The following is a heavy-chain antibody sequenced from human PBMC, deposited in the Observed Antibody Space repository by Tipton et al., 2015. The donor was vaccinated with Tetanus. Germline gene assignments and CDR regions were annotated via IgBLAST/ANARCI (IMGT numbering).Heavy chain of an antibody. D-gene: IGHD1-1*01. J-gene: IGHJ5*02. CDR3: ARGGDNLTFQRPTGRWFDP. CDR1: GGSINSGGYY. V-gene: IGHV4-31*03. Sequence: TLSLTCTVSGGSINSGGYYWSWIRQHPGKGLEWIGDIYFSGSTYYNPSLNSRVTISVDTSKNHFSLKLNSVTAADTAVYYCARGGDNLTFQRPTGRWFDPWGHGTLVTVSS. CDR2: IYFSGST.